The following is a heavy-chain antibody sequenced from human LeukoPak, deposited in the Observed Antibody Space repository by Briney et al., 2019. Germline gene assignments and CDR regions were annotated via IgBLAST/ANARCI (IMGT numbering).Heavy chain of an antibody. J-gene: IGHJ4*02. D-gene: IGHD6-13*01. CDR1: LCSFSRYW. V-gene: IGHV3-74*03. CDR2: ISPDGSTT. Sequence: GGSLTLSCAASLCSFSRYWMHRLRQAPGKGLMWVSRISPDGSTTLYADSVKGRFTISRDNAKNTLYLQMNSLGAEDTAVYYCTAVLSSTRYNLCDYSGQGTLVTVSS. CDR3: TAVLSSTRYNLCDY.